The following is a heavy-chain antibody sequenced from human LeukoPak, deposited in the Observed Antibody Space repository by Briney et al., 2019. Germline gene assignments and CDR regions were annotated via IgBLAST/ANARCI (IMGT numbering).Heavy chain of an antibody. V-gene: IGHV4-39*01. CDR2: IYYSGST. Sequence: SETLSLTCAVSGGSISSTSYYWAWIRQPPGQGLEWIGTIYYSGSTYHNPSLKSRVTLSVNTFRNQFSLRLSSVDAADTAVYYCAKAGVRYFDSSGLYAFDFWGQGTTVTVSS. D-gene: IGHD3-22*01. CDR1: GGSISSTSYY. CDR3: AKAGVRYFDSSGLYAFDF. J-gene: IGHJ3*01.